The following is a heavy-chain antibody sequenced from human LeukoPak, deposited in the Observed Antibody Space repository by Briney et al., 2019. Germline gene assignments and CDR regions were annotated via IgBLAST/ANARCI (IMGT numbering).Heavy chain of an antibody. Sequence: GGSLRLSCAASGFTFSSYSMNWVRQAPGKGLEWVSSISSSSSYIFYADSVKGRFTLSRDNAKNSLYLQMNSLGAEDTAVYYCARDAPFYGYYYYYMDVWGKGTTVTISS. CDR3: ARDAPFYGYYYYYMDV. CDR1: GFTFSSYS. J-gene: IGHJ6*03. D-gene: IGHD3-10*01. V-gene: IGHV3-21*04. CDR2: ISSSSSYI.